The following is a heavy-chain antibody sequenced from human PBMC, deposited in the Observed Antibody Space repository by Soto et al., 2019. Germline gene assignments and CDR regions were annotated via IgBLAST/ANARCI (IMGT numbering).Heavy chain of an antibody. J-gene: IGHJ6*02. D-gene: IGHD2-8*01. CDR1: GYSFTDYH. Sequence: ASVKVSFKASGYSFTDYHIHWLRQAPGQGLEWLGRINPKSGGTSTAQKFQGWVTMTRDRSISTVYMELTRLRSDDTAVYFCARGHSTDCSNGVCSFFYNHEMDVWGQGTTVTVSS. CDR3: ARGHSTDCSNGVCSFFYNHEMDV. CDR2: INPKSGGT. V-gene: IGHV1-2*04.